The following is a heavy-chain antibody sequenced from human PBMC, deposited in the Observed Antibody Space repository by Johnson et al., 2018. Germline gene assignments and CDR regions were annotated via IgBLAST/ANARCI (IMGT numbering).Heavy chain of an antibody. D-gene: IGHD6-6*01. Sequence: QVQLQQSGPGLVKPSQTLSLTCAISGDSVSSNSAAWNWIRQSPSRGLEWLGRTYYRSKWYNDHAVSVKSRITINPDTSKNQFSLQLNSVTPEDTAVYYCARGSSSSRWTSWYYYGMDVWGQGTTVTVSS. CDR3: ARGSSSSRWTSWYYYGMDV. CDR2: TYYRSKWYN. V-gene: IGHV6-1*01. J-gene: IGHJ6*02. CDR1: GDSVSSNSAA.